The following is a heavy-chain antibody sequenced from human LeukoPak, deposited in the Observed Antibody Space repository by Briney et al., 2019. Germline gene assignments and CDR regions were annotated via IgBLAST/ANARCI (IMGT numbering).Heavy chain of an antibody. V-gene: IGHV4-59*12. Sequence: PSETLSLTCTVSGGSISSYYWSWIRQPPGKGLEWIGYIYYSGSTNYNPSLKSRVTISVDTSKNQFSLKLSSVTAADTAVYYCAREAHSKWELFDYWGQGTLVTVSS. CDR1: GGSISSYY. CDR2: IYYSGST. D-gene: IGHD1-26*01. CDR3: AREAHSKWELFDY. J-gene: IGHJ4*02.